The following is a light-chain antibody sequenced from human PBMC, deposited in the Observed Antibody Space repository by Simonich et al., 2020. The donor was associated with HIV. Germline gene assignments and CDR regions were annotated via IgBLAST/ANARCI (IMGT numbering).Light chain of an antibody. CDR2: YVT. J-gene: IGKJ2*01. Sequence: EIVMTQSPATLSVSPGQRATLSCRASQRVSSNVAWYQQKPDQSPKLLIKYVTQPVSGVPSRFSGSESGTDFTLTINSLEAEDAATYYCHQSSSLPYTFGQWTKLEI. V-gene: IGKV6-21*01. CDR3: HQSSSLPYT. CDR1: QRVSSN.